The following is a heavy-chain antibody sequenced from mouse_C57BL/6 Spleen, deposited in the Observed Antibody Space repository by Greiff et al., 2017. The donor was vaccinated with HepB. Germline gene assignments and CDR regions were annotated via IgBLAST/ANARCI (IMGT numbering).Heavy chain of an antibody. CDR2: IYPRSGNT. V-gene: IGHV1-81*01. D-gene: IGHD1-1*01. J-gene: IGHJ4*01. CDR1: GYTFTSYG. CDR3: ARSDFYYYGSSYGYAMDD. Sequence: VKLQESGAELARPGASVKLSCKASGYTFTSYGISWVKQSTGQGLEWIGEIYPRSGNTYYNEKFKGKATLTADKSSSTAYMELRSLTSEDSAVYFGARSDFYYYGSSYGYAMDDWGQGTSVTVSS.